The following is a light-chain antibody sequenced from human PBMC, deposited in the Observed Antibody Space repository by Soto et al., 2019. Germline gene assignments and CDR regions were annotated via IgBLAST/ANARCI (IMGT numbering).Light chain of an antibody. CDR1: GSNIGAGYD. CDR2: GNS. V-gene: IGLV1-40*01. CDR3: QSYDSSLSV. J-gene: IGLJ1*01. Sequence: QSVLTQPPSVAGAPGQRVTISCPGSGSNIGAGYDVHWYQQLPGTAPKLLIYGNSNRPSGVPDRFSGSKSGTSASLAITGLQAEDEADYYCQSYDSSLSVFGTGTKVTVL.